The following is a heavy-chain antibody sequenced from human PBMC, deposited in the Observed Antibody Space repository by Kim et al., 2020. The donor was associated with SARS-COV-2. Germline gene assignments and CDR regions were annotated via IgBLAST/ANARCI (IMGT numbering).Heavy chain of an antibody. D-gene: IGHD6-25*01. CDR3: ARDDGFRSIDH. V-gene: IGHV3-7*01. J-gene: IGHJ4*02. CDR1: GFAIGGYW. CDR2: IKPDGSLK. Sequence: GGSLRLSCAASGFAIGGYWMAWLRQFPGKGLEWVANIKPDGSLKFYVDSVEGRFTVSRENVKNSVYLQMNGLRPEVTAVYYCARDDGFRSIDHWGQGILVTVSS.